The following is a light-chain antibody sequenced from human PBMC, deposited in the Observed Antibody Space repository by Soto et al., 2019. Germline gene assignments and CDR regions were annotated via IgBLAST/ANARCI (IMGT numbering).Light chain of an antibody. CDR2: KAS. J-gene: IGKJ1*01. V-gene: IGKV1-17*01. CDR3: QQYNSWT. CDR1: QGIRND. Sequence: IKMTQSPSSLSASVGDRVTITCRASQGIRNDLGWYQQKPGKAPKLLIYKASSLESGVPSRFSGSGSGTEFTLTISSLQPDDFATYYCQQYNSWTFGQGTKVDIK.